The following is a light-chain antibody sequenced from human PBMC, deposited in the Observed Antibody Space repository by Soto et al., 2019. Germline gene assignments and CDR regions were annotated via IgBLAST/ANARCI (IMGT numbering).Light chain of an antibody. CDR1: SSDIGGHDD. CDR2: GVT. J-gene: IGLJ1*01. Sequence: QSALTQPASVSVSPGQSITISCTGTSSDIGGHDDVSWYQQHPGKVPKLLLYGVTDRPSGVSDRFSGSKSGNVASLTISGLQAEDEADYYCCSYTSDLTPYVFGTGTKLTVL. CDR3: CSYTSDLTPYV. V-gene: IGLV2-14*03.